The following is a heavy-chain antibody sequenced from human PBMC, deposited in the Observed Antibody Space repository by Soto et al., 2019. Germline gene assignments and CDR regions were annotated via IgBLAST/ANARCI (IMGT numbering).Heavy chain of an antibody. CDR3: ARQTWDYHSSNFDY. CDR1: GFTFSVFS. D-gene: IGHD3-16*01. V-gene: IGHV3-48*02. J-gene: IGHJ4*02. CDR2: IDSRTTTI. Sequence: GGSLRLSCAASGFTFSVFSMNWVRQAPGKGLEWVSYIDSRTTTIYYADSVKGRFTISRDNARNSLYLQMNSLRDEDTAVYYCARQTWDYHSSNFDYWGLGTLVTVSS.